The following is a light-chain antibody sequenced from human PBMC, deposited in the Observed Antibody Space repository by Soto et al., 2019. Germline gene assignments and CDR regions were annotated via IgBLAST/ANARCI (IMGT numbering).Light chain of an antibody. J-gene: IGLJ3*02. V-gene: IGLV2-14*01. CDR3: ISFTGSVWV. CDR1: SSDVGGYNY. Sequence: QSVLTQPASVSGSPGQSITISCTGTSSDVGGYNYVSWYQQHPGKAPKLMIYEVTNRPSGVSNRFSGSKSGNTASLTISGLQAEDEADYSCISFTGSVWVFGGGTKLTVL. CDR2: EVT.